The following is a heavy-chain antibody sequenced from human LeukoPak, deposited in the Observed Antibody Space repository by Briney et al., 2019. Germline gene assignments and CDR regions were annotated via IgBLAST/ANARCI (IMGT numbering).Heavy chain of an antibody. D-gene: IGHD3-10*01. Sequence: GGSLRLSCAASGFIVSSNYMSWVRQAPGKGLEGVSLIYRAGTAYSADSVKGRFTISRDNSKNTVYLQMNSLRAEDTAMYYCATWAGAQGGQGTLVTVSS. CDR2: IYRAGTA. J-gene: IGHJ4*02. CDR3: ATWAGAQ. CDR1: GFIVSSNY. V-gene: IGHV3-53*01.